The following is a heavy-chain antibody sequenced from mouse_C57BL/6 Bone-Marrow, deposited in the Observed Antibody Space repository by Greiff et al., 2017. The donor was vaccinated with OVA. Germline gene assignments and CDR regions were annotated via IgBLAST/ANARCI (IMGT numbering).Heavy chain of an antibody. CDR3: ARPNYYGRSYWYFDV. CDR2: IRNKANGYTT. Sequence: EVKLMESGGGLVQPGGSLSLSCAASGFTFTDYYMSWVRQPPGKALEWLGFIRNKANGYTTEYSASVKGRFTISRANSHSILYLQMNALRAEDSATYYCARPNYYGRSYWYFDVWGTGTTVTVSS. J-gene: IGHJ1*03. D-gene: IGHD1-1*01. CDR1: GFTFTDYY. V-gene: IGHV7-3*01.